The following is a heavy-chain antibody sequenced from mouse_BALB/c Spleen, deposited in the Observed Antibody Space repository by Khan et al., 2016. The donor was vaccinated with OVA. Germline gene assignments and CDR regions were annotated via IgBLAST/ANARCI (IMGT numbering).Heavy chain of an antibody. Sequence: EVELVESGGDLVKPGGSLKLSCAVSGFTFSTYGMSWVRQTPDKRLEWVATVNTGGSYTYYPDSVKGRFTISRDNAKNTLYLQMSSLKSEDTAMFYCARLAYYYDSEGFAYWGQGTLVTVSA. CDR2: VNTGGSYT. CDR3: ARLAYYYDSEGFAY. J-gene: IGHJ3*01. V-gene: IGHV5-6*01. CDR1: GFTFSTYG. D-gene: IGHD1-1*01.